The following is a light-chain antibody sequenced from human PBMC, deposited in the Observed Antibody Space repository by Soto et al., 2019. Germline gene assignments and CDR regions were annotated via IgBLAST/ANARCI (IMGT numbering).Light chain of an antibody. J-gene: IGLJ1*01. CDR1: SSDVGGYNY. CDR3: CSYAGSYYV. Sequence: QSALTQPRSVSGSPGQSVTISCTGTSSDVGGYNYVSWYQQHPGKAPKLMIYDVSKRPSRVPDRCSGSKSGNTASLTISGLQAEDEADYYCCSYAGSYYVFGTGTKLTVL. V-gene: IGLV2-11*01. CDR2: DVS.